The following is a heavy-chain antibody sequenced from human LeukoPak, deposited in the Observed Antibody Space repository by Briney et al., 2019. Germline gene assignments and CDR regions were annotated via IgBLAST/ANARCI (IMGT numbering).Heavy chain of an antibody. CDR3: ARLGTYWSNYYFEY. CDR1: GYSFTTYW. Sequence: GASLKISCQGSGYSFTTYWIGWVRQMPGKGLECMGIIYPGDSDTRYSPSFQGQVTISADKSINTAYLQWSSLKASDTAMYYCARLGTYWSNYYFEYWGQGTLVTVSS. J-gene: IGHJ4*02. D-gene: IGHD3-10*01. V-gene: IGHV5-51*01. CDR2: IYPGDSDT.